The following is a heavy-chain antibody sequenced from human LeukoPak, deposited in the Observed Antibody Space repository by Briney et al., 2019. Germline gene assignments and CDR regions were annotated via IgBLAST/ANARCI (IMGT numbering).Heavy chain of an antibody. CDR2: TYYRSKWYN. CDR1: GDSVSSNTAA. Sequence: SQTLSLTCAISGDSVSSNTAAWNWIRQSPSRGLEWLGRTYYRSKWYNDYAVSVKSRITINPDTSMNQFSLQLNSVTPEDTAVYYCARDGYYDSSGYYSMGAFDIWGQGTMVTVSS. CDR3: ARDGYYDSSGYYSMGAFDI. V-gene: IGHV6-1*01. J-gene: IGHJ3*02. D-gene: IGHD3-22*01.